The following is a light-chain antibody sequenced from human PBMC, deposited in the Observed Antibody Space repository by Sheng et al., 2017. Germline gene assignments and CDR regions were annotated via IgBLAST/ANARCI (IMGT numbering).Light chain of an antibody. CDR2: GNI. J-gene: IGLJ1*01. CDR3: QSYDTSLSGYV. V-gene: IGLV1-40*01. Sequence: QSVLTQPPSVSGAPGQRVTISCTGSSSNIGAGYYVHWYQLLPGTAPKLLIYGNINRPSGVPDRFSGSKSGTSASLAITGLQAEDEADYYCQSYDTSLSGYVFGTGTKVTVL. CDR1: SSNIGAGYY.